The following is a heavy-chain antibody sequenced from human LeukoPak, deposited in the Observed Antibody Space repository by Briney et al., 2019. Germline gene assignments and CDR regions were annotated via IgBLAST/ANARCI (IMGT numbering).Heavy chain of an antibody. CDR2: ISGSGDST. D-gene: IGHD4-17*01. CDR3: AKGVTYGYYFDY. J-gene: IGHJ4*02. Sequence: PGGSLRLSCAASGFTFSSYAMSWVRQAPGKGLEWVSAISGSGDSTYYADSVKGRFTISRDTSKNTVHLQMNSLRAVDTAVYYCAKGVTYGYYFDYWGQGTLVTVSS. CDR1: GFTFSSYA. V-gene: IGHV3-23*01.